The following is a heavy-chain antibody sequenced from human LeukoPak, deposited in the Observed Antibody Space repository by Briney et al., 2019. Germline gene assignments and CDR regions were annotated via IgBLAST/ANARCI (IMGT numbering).Heavy chain of an antibody. CDR3: ARGISQWLVHFLYYYYMDV. CDR1: GYSISSGYY. CDR2: IYQSGST. D-gene: IGHD6-19*01. J-gene: IGHJ6*03. V-gene: IGHV4-38-2*02. Sequence: SETLSLTCTVSGYSISSGYYWGWIRQPPGKGLEWIGSIYQSGSTYYNPSLKNRVTISVDTSKNQFSLKLSSVTAADTAVYYCARGISQWLVHFLYYYYMDVWGKGTTVTISS.